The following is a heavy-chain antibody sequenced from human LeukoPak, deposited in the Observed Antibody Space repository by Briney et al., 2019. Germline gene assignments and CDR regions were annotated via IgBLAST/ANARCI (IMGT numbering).Heavy chain of an antibody. CDR1: GFTFDDYA. CDR2: ISWNSGSI. J-gene: IGHJ4*02. CDR3: AKGGQQLAHFDY. V-gene: IGHV3-9*01. Sequence: GRSLRLSCAASGFTFDDYAMHWVRQAPGKGLEWVSGISWNSGSIVYADSVKGRFTISRDNAKNSLYLQMNSLRAEDTALYYCAKGGQQLAHFDYWGQGTLVTVSS. D-gene: IGHD6-13*01.